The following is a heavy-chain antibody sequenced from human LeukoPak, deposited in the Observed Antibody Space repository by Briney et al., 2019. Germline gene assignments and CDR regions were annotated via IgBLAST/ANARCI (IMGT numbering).Heavy chain of an antibody. V-gene: IGHV6-1*01. J-gene: IGHJ4*02. CDR2: TYYRSKWYN. D-gene: IGHD3-10*01. CDR1: GDSVSSNSAA. Sequence: SQTLSLTCAISGDSVSSNSAAWNWIRQSPSGGLEWLGRTYYRSKWYNDYAVSVKSRITINPDTSKNQFSLQLNSVTPEDTAVYYCAREAGVPARNFDYWGQGTLVTVSS. CDR3: AREAGVPARNFDY.